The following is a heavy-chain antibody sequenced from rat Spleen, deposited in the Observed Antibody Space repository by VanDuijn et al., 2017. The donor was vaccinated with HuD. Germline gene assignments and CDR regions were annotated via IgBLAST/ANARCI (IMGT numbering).Heavy chain of an antibody. Sequence: EVQLVESGGGLVQPGRSLKLSCVASGFTFSDYNMAWVRQAPGKGLEWGASITNASGRTYYRDSVKGRFTISRDNAKRTLYLQMDSLRSEDTATYYCSTYSDFGTSPFAFWGHGTLVTVSS. CDR1: GFTFSDYN. V-gene: IGHV5-20*01. CDR3: STYSDFGTSPFAF. D-gene: IGHD3-2*01. J-gene: IGHJ3*01. CDR2: ITNASGRT.